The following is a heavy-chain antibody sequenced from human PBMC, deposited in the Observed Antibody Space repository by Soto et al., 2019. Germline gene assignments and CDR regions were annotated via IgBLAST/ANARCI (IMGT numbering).Heavy chain of an antibody. D-gene: IGHD6-19*01. CDR3: ARGSSIAVAGTAYYFDY. V-gene: IGHV4-34*01. CDR2: INHSGST. J-gene: IGHJ4*02. Sequence: SETLSLTCAVYSGSFSGYYWSWIRQPPGKGLEGMGEINHSGSTNYNPSLKSRVPISVDTSKNQFSLNLSSVPAADTAVYYCARGSSIAVAGTAYYFDYWGQGTLVTVSS. CDR1: SGSFSGYY.